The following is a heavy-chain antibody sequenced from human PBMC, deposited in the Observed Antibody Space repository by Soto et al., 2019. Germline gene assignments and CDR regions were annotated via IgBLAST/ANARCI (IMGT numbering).Heavy chain of an antibody. Sequence: QVQLQESGPGLVKPSETLSLTCTVSGGSISSYYWSWIRQPPRKGLEWIGYIYYSGSTNYNPSLKSRVTISVDTSKNQFSLKLSSVTAADTAVYYCASIGYCSSTSCYAGGYYNYWGQGTLVTVSS. J-gene: IGHJ4*02. V-gene: IGHV4-59*01. CDR2: IYYSGST. CDR3: ASIGYCSSTSCYAGGYYNY. D-gene: IGHD2-2*01. CDR1: GGSISSYY.